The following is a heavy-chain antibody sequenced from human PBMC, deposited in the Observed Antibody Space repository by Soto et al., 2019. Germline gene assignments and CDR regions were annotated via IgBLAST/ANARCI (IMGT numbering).Heavy chain of an antibody. J-gene: IGHJ4*02. CDR2: IKKDGSEK. CDR1: GFTFSRFW. CDR3: ARVGGIDGDYIDF. Sequence: EMQLVESGGGLVQPGGSLRLSCAASGFTFSRFWMTWVRQSPGKGLEWVANIKKDGSEKYYVDSVKGRFTISRDNAKNSLYLQMSSLRAEDTAVYYCARVGGIDGDYIDFWGQGTLVTVSS. D-gene: IGHD3-16*01. V-gene: IGHV3-7*01.